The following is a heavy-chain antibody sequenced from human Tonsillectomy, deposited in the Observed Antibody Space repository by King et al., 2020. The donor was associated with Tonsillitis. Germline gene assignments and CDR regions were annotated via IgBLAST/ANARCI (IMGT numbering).Heavy chain of an antibody. CDR2: ISHSGTT. CDR3: AAPVPVAIN. V-gene: IGHV4-34*01. CDR1: GGSFIGYY. J-gene: IGHJ4*02. D-gene: IGHD2-2*01. Sequence: HVQLQQWGAGLLKPSETLSLTCAVYGGSFIGYYWNWIRQPPGKGLEWIGEISHSGTTNYNPSLKSRVTISVDTSKNQFSLKLSSVTAADTAVYYCAAPVPVAINWGQGTLVTVSS.